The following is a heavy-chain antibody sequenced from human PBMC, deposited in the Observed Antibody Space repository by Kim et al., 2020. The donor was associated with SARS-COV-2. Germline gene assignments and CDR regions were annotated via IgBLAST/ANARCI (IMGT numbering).Heavy chain of an antibody. Sequence: SETLSLTCTVSGASLSSGGYYWSWIRQHPGKGLEWIGYIYYNGGTYYNPSLKSRVSISLDTSNNQLSLNLSSVTAADTAVYYCARARTFDYWGQGTLVTVSS. CDR2: IYYNGGT. CDR1: GASLSSGGYY. J-gene: IGHJ4*02. V-gene: IGHV4-31*03. CDR3: ARARTFDY.